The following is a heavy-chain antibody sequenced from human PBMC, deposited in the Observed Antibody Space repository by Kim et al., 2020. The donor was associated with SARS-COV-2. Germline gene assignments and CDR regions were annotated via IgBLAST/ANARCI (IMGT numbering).Heavy chain of an antibody. V-gene: IGHV3-53*01. Sequence: GGSLRLSCAASGFTVSSNYMSWVRQAPGKGLEWVSVIYSGGSTYYADSVKGRFTISRDNSKNTLYLQMNSLRAEDTAVYYCARDVGITMVRNGMDVWGQGTTVTVSS. J-gene: IGHJ6*02. D-gene: IGHD3-10*01. CDR2: IYSGGST. CDR3: ARDVGITMVRNGMDV. CDR1: GFTVSSNY.